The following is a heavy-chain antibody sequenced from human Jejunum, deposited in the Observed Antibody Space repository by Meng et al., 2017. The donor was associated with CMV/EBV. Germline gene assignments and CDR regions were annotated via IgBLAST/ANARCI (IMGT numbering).Heavy chain of an antibody. CDR1: GDSVSSNSAA. CDR3: ARDWGDVRGGFDF. V-gene: IGHV6-1*01. CDR2: TYYRSKYYN. J-gene: IGHJ4*02. Sequence: QVTLRRSHPGLVNPPQTLYPTCATSGDSVSSNSAAWNWIRQSPSRGLEWLGRTYYRSKYYNDYALSVKSRITINPDTSKNQFSLQLNSVTPEDTAIYYCARDWGDVRGGFDFWGQGTLVTVSS. D-gene: IGHD3-10*02.